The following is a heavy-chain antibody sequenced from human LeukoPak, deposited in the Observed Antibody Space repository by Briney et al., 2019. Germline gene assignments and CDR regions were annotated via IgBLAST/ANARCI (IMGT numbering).Heavy chain of an antibody. CDR3: ARGQEYYDYVWGSYRPHTWFDP. CDR1: GGSISSYY. CDR2: IYYSGST. Sequence: SETLSLTCSVSGGSISSYYWSWIRQPPGKGLEWIGYIYYSGSTNYNPSLKSRVTISVDTSKNQFSLKPSSVTAADTAVDYCARGQEYYDYVWGSYRPHTWFDPWGQGTLVTVSS. D-gene: IGHD3-16*02. V-gene: IGHV4-59*01. J-gene: IGHJ5*02.